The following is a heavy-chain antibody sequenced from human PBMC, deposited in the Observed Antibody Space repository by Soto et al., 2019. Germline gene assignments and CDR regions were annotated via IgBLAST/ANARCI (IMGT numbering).Heavy chain of an antibody. V-gene: IGHV4-34*01. CDR3: ARGAIQLWFNWFDP. CDR1: GESFSGYY. CDR2: INHSGST. D-gene: IGHD5-18*01. J-gene: IGHJ5*02. Sequence: PSETLSLTCAVYGESFSGYYWSWIRQPPGKGLEWIGEINHSGSTNYNPSLKSRVTISVDTSKNQFSLKLSSVTAADTAVYYCARGAIQLWFNWFDPWGQGTLVTVSS.